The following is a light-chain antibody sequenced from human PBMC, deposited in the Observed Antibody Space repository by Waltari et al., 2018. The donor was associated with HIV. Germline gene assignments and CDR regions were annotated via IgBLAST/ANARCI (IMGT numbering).Light chain of an antibody. CDR2: DAS. V-gene: IGKV3-11*01. CDR1: QRVSNY. Sequence: EIVLTQSPATLSLSPGERATLSCRASQRVSNYLAWYQQKPGQAPRLLIYDASNRATGIPARFSGSGSGTDFTLTISSLDPEDFAVYYCQQRSNWPPITFGQGTRLEIK. CDR3: QQRSNWPPIT. J-gene: IGKJ5*01.